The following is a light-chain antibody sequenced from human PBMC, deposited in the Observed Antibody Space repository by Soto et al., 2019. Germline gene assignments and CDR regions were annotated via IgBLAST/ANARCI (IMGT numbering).Light chain of an antibody. V-gene: IGKV1-6*01. Sequence: IQMTQSPSSVSASVGDSLTMTCRTSQGIRSALGWYQQKPGKVPKLLIYAASTLQRGVPSRFSGSGSGRDFTLTISSLQPEDFATYYCLLDYAYFWAFGQGTKVDIK. CDR3: LLDYAYFWA. CDR1: QGIRSA. CDR2: AAS. J-gene: IGKJ1*01.